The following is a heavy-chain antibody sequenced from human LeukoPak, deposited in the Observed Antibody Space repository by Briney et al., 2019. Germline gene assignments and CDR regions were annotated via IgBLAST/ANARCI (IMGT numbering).Heavy chain of an antibody. V-gene: IGHV3-23*01. CDR1: GFTFSSYA. Sequence: GGSPRLSCAASGFTFSSYAMSWVRQAPGKGLEWVSAISGSGGSTYYADSVKGRFTISRDNSKNTLYLQMNSLRAEDTAVYYCAKRATSLTLRLGELSLLYFDYWGQGTLVTVSS. CDR3: AKRATSLTLRLGELSLLYFDY. D-gene: IGHD3-16*02. CDR2: ISGSGGST. J-gene: IGHJ4*02.